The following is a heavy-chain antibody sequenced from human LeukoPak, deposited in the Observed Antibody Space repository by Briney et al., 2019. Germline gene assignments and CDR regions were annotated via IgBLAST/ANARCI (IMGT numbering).Heavy chain of an antibody. D-gene: IGHD1-26*01. CDR2: IRSKAYGGTT. J-gene: IGHJ4*02. V-gene: IGHV3-49*04. Sequence: GGSLRLSCTGSGFPFNMFAMNWVRQAPGKGLEWVGFIRSKAYGGTTEYAASLKDRFTISRDDSKSIAYLQMSRLKIEDTAVYFRTRDLYSGTYYYQFDYWGQGTLVTVSS. CDR1: GFPFNMFA. CDR3: TRDLYSGTYYYQFDY.